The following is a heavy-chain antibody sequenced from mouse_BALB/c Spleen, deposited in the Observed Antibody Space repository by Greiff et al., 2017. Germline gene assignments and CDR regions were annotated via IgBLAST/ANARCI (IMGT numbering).Heavy chain of an antibody. Sequence: EVKLQESGPGLVKPSQSLSLTCSVTGYSITSGYYWNWIRQFPGNKLEWMGYISYDGSNNYNPSLKNRISITRDTSKNQFFLKLNSVTAEDTATYYCARDLGYFDVWGAGTTVTVSS. V-gene: IGHV3-6*02. CDR3: ARDLGYFDV. CDR1: GYSITSGYY. J-gene: IGHJ1*01. CDR2: ISYDGSN.